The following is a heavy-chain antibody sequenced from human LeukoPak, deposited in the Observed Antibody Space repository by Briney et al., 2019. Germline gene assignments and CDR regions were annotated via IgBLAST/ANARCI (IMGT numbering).Heavy chain of an antibody. J-gene: IGHJ1*01. CDR2: ISAYNGNT. V-gene: IGHV1-18*01. D-gene: IGHD2-2*01. CDR3: ARGGYCSSTSCRPPYFQH. Sequence: GASVKVSCKASGYTFTSYGISWVRQAPGQGLEWMGWISAYNGNTNYAQKLQGRVTMTTDTSTSTAYMELRSLRSDDTAVHYCARGGYCSSTSCRPPYFQHWGQGTLVTVSS. CDR1: GYTFTSYG.